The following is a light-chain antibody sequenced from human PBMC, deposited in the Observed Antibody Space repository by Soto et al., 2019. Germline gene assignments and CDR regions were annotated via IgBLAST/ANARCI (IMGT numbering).Light chain of an antibody. V-gene: IGKV1-9*01. J-gene: IGKJ4*01. Sequence: DIQLTQSPSFLSAFVGDTVTITCRASQAMSTYLAWYQQTPGKDPKLLIRSASTLQSGVPPRFSGGGSGTEFTLTISTLQPDDSGIYYCQQLNGYQLAFGGGTNVEIK. CDR1: QAMSTY. CDR2: SAS. CDR3: QQLNGYQLA.